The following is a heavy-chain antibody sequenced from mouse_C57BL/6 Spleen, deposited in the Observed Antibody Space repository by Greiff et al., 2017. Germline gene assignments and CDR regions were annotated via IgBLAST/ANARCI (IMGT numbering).Heavy chain of an antibody. CDR1: GYTFTTYP. CDR2: FHPYNDDT. CDR3: ARKGSYAMDY. V-gene: IGHV1-47*01. J-gene: IGHJ4*01. Sequence: QVHVKQPGAELVKPGASVQMSCKASGYTFTTYPIEWMKQNHGKSLEWIGNFHPYNDDTKYNEKFKGKATLTVEKSSSTVYLELSRLTSDDSAVYYCARKGSYAMDYWGQGTSVTVSS.